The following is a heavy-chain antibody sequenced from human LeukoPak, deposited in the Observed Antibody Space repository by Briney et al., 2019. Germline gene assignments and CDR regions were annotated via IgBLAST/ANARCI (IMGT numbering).Heavy chain of an antibody. Sequence: SETLSLTCAVYGGSFSCYFWSWIRPPPGKGLEWIGEINHSGSTNYNPSLKCRVTISVDTSKNQFSLKLSSVTAADTAVYYCARVFIGAIEREHFDYWGQGTLVTVSS. V-gene: IGHV4-34*01. CDR3: ARVFIGAIEREHFDY. D-gene: IGHD1-1*01. J-gene: IGHJ4*02. CDR1: GGSFSCYF. CDR2: INHSGST.